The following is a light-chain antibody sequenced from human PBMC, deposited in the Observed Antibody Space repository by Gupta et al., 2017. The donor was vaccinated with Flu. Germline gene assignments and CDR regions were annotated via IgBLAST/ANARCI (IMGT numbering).Light chain of an antibody. CDR2: DNN. Sequence: RVTISCSGSSSNIGDNYVSWYQQVPGTAPRLLIYDNNKRLSGIPDRFSGSKSGPSATLAITGLQAGDDGDYFCATWDSSRSAVVFGGGTKLTV. CDR1: SSNIGDNY. CDR3: ATWDSSRSAVV. V-gene: IGLV1-51*01. J-gene: IGLJ2*01.